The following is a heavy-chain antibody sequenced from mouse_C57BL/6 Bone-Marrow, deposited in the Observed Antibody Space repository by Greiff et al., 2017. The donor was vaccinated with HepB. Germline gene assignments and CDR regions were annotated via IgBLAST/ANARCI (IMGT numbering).Heavy chain of an antibody. D-gene: IGHD2-3*01. CDR3: ARDGYYENY. V-gene: IGHV5-4*01. J-gene: IGHJ2*01. CDR2: ISDGGSYT. CDR1: GFTFSSYA. Sequence: EVQGVESGGGLVKPGGSLKLSCAASGFTFSSYAMSWVRQTAEKRLEWVATISDGGSYTYYPDNVKGRFTISRDNAKNNLYLQMSHLKSEDTAMYYCARDGYYENYWGQGTTLTVSS.